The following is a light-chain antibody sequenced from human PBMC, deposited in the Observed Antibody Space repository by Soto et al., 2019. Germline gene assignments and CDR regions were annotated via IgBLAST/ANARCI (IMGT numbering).Light chain of an antibody. CDR3: QQYNNWSWT. J-gene: IGKJ1*01. CDR2: GAS. CDR1: QSVSSN. V-gene: IGKV3-15*01. Sequence: EIVMTQSRATLSVSPGERATLSCRASQSVSSNLAWYQQKPGQAPRLLIYGASTRATGIPARFSGSGSGTEFTLTISSLQSEDFAVYYCQQYNNWSWTFGQGTKVDIK.